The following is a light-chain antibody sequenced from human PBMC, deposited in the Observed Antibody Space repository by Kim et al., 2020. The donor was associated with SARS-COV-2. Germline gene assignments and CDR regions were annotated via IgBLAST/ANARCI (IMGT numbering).Light chain of an antibody. CDR1: SIDVGGYNY. CDR3: SSYTSSSTVV. V-gene: IGLV2-14*03. CDR2: DVS. J-gene: IGLJ2*01. Sequence: QSITISCTGTSIDVGGYNYVSWYQQHPGKAPKLMIYDVSNRPSGVSNRFSGSKSGNTASLTISGLQTEDEADYYCSSYTSSSTVVFGGGTQLTVL.